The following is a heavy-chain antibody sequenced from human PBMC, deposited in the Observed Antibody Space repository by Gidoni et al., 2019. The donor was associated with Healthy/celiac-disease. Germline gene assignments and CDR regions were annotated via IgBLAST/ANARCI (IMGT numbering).Heavy chain of an antibody. CDR3: ARTVGATVPLWTKAPRQTDY. D-gene: IGHD1-26*01. CDR1: GGSISRGGYY. V-gene: IGHV4-31*03. CDR2: IYYSGST. J-gene: IGHJ4*02. Sequence: QVQLQESGPGLVKPSQTLSLTCTVSGGSISRGGYYWSWIRQHPGKGLEWIGYIYYSGSTYYNPSRKSRVTISVDTSKNQFSLKLSSVTAADTAVYYCARTVGATVPLWTKAPRQTDYWGQGTLVTVSS.